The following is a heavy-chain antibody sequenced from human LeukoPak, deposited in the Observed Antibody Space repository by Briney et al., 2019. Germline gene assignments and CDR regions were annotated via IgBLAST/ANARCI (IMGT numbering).Heavy chain of an antibody. Sequence: SQTLSLTCTVSGGSISSGSYYWSWIRQPAGKGLEWIGRIYTSGSTNYNPSLKSRVTISVDTSKNQFSLKLSSVTAADTAVYYCARSLYRYGADASDIWGQGTMVTVSS. V-gene: IGHV4-61*02. CDR1: GGSISSGSYY. CDR2: IYTSGST. CDR3: ARSLYRYGADASDI. D-gene: IGHD5-18*01. J-gene: IGHJ3*02.